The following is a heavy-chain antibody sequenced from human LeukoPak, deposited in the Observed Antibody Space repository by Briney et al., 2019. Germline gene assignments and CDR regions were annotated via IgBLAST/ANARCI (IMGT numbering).Heavy chain of an antibody. CDR2: ISSSSSYI. V-gene: IGHV3-21*01. D-gene: IGHD4-11*01. CDR1: GFTFSSYS. CDR3: ARVLYSNFPIWFDY. J-gene: IGHJ5*01. Sequence: AGGSLRLSCAASGFTFSSYSMNWVRQAPGKGLEWVSSISSSSSYIYYTDSVKGRFTISRDNAKNSLYLQMNSLRAEDTAVYYCARVLYSNFPIWFDYWGQGTLVTVSS.